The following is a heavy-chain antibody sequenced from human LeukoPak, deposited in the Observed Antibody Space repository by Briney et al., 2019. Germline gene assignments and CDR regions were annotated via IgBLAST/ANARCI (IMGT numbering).Heavy chain of an antibody. CDR3: AKDHSISVLSPSGHFQH. CDR2: IRYDGSNK. V-gene: IGHV3-30*02. Sequence: GGSLRLSCAASGFTFSSYGMHWVRQAPGKGLEWVAFIRYDGSNKYYADPVKGRFTISRDNSKNTLYLQMNSLRAEDTAVYYCAKDHSISVLSPSGHFQHWGQGTLVTVSS. CDR1: GFTFSSYG. J-gene: IGHJ1*01. D-gene: IGHD3-3*02.